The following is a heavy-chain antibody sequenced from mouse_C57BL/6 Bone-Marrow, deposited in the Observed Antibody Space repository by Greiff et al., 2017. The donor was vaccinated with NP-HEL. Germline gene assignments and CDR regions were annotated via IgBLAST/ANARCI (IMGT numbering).Heavy chain of an antibody. CDR2: IHPNSGST. CDR1: GYTFTSYW. V-gene: IGHV1-64*01. J-gene: IGHJ4*01. CDR3: ARSGAVAGAMDY. Sequence: QVQLQQPGAELVKPGASVKLSCKASGYTFTSYWMHWVKQRPGQGLEWIGMIHPNSGSTNYNEKFKSKATLTVDKSSSTAYMQLSSLTSEDSAVYYCARSGAVAGAMDYWGQGTSVTVSS. D-gene: IGHD1-1*01.